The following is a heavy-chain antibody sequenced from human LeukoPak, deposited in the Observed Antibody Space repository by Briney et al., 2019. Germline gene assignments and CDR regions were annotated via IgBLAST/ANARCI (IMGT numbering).Heavy chain of an antibody. D-gene: IGHD2-2*01. Sequence: SETLSLTCTVSGGSISSRSFYWGWIRQPPGKGLEWIGSISDSGSTYYNPSLQGRVVISVDTSKNQLSLYLSSVTAADTAVYYCARTPGIVVEGWFDVWGQGTLVTVSS. CDR1: GGSISSRSFY. V-gene: IGHV4-39*01. CDR3: ARTPGIVVEGWFDV. J-gene: IGHJ5*02. CDR2: ISDSGST.